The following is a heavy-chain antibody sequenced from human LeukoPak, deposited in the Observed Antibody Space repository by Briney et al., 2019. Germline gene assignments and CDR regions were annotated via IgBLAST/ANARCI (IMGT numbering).Heavy chain of an antibody. J-gene: IGHJ4*02. CDR2: ISYDGTNT. CDR1: GFTFSSYG. CDR3: ARHLNYYLDY. V-gene: IGHV3-30*03. D-gene: IGHD3-10*01. Sequence: GGSLRLSCAASGFTFSSYGMHWVRQAPGKGLEWVAVISYDGTNTYYADSMKGRFTISRDNAKNTLYLQMNSLRAEDTAVYYCARHLNYYLDYWGQGTLVTVSS.